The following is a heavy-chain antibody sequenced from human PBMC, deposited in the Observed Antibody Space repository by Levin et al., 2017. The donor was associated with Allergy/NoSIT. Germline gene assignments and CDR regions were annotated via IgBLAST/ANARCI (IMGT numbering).Heavy chain of an antibody. V-gene: IGHV1-46*01. J-gene: IGHJ6*03. D-gene: IGHD3-10*01. CDR1: GYTFINYY. CDR3: ARSPSRGKHYYYYMDV. CDR2: INPNDTGT. Sequence: VASVKVSCKASGYTFINYYMHWVRQAPGQGLEWMGIINPNDTGTGFAQQFQDRVTVTRDTSTSTVYMEMSSLTSEDTAVYYCARSPSRGKHYYYYMDVWGKGTTVTVSS.